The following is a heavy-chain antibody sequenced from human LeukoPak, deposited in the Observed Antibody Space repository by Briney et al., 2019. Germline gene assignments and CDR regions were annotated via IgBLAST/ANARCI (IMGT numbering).Heavy chain of an antibody. CDR1: GYTFTSYG. CDR2: ISAYNGNT. V-gene: IGHV1-18*01. D-gene: IGHD2-2*01. CDR3: ARVATLVPAAAGGFDY. J-gene: IGHJ4*02. Sequence: GASVKVSCKASGYTFTSYGISWVRQAPGQGLEWMGWISAYNGNTNYAQKLQGRVTMTTDTSTSTAYMELRSLGSDDTAVYYCARVATLVPAAAGGFDYWGQGTLVTVSS.